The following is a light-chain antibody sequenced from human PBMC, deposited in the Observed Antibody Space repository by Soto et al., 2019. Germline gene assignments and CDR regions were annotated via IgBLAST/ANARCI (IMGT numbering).Light chain of an antibody. CDR3: QHYNSYSEA. Sequence: EIVLTQSPATLSLSPGERATLSCWASQSVSNSLAWYQQRPGQAPRLLIYGASSRATGVPDRFSGSGSGTEFTLTISSLQPDDFATYYCQHYNSYSEAFGQGTKVDI. V-gene: IGKV3D-15*01. CDR2: GAS. CDR1: QSVSNS. J-gene: IGKJ1*01.